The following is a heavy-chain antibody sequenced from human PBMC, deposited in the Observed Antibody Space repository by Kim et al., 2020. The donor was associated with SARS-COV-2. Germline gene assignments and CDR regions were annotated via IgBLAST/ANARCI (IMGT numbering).Heavy chain of an antibody. V-gene: IGHV3-23*01. CDR2: GGRT. CDR3: ANLYDLAG. D-gene: IGHD3-3*01. J-gene: IGHJ4*02. Sequence: GGRTYHADSVEGRFTIARDNSKNTLYLQMNSLRAEDTAVYYCANLYDLAGWGQGTLVTVSS.